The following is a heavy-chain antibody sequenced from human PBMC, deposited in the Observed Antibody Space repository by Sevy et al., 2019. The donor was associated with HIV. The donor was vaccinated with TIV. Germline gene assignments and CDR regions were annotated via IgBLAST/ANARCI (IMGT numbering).Heavy chain of an antibody. J-gene: IGHJ6*02. CDR1: GGSFSGYY. CDR2: INHSGST. CDR3: GGHHYYGMDV. V-gene: IGHV4-34*01. Sequence: SETLSLTCAVYGGSFSGYYWSWIRQPPGKGLEWIGEINHSGSTNYNPSLKSRVTISVDTSKNQFSLKLSSVTAADTAVYYCGGHHYYGMDVWGQGTTVTVSS.